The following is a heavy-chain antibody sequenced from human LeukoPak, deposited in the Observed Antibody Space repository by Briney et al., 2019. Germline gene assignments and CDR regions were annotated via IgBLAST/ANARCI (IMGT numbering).Heavy chain of an antibody. D-gene: IGHD3-10*01. V-gene: IGHV4-4*07. CDR3: ARGGTYGSGRNQHTTLDY. Sequence: SETLSLTCTVPGGSISNDYWSWIRQADGKEPEWIGRIYTRGSTNYNPSLKSRVTISLDKSKKQFSLNLNSVTAADTAVYYCARGGTYGSGRNQHTTLDYWGQGTPVTVSS. CDR1: GGSISNDY. J-gene: IGHJ4*02. CDR2: IYTRGST.